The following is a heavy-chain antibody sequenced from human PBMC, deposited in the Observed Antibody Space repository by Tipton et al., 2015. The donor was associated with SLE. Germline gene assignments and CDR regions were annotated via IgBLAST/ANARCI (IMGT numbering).Heavy chain of an antibody. J-gene: IGHJ3*02. V-gene: IGHV3-7*01. D-gene: IGHD2-21*01. CDR1: GFTFSSYW. Sequence: SLRLSCAASGFTFSSYWMSWVRQAPGKGLEWVANIKQDGSERYYVDSVKGRFTISRDNAKNSLYLQMNSLRGEDTAMYYCASQLSWGGDRDDAFDIWGLGTMVIVSS. CDR3: ASQLSWGGDRDDAFDI. CDR2: IKQDGSER.